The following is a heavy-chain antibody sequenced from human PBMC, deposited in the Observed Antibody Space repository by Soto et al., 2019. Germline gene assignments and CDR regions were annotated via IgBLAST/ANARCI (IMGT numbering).Heavy chain of an antibody. D-gene: IGHD5-12*01. CDR2: IKQDGSEK. Sequence: EVQLVESGGGLVQPGGSLRLSCAASGFTFSSYWMSWVRQAPGKGLEWVANIKQDGSEKYYVDSVKGRFTISRDNAKNSLYLQMNSLRAEDTAVYYCARIGEDWYEWLRYLDYYYYYYMDVWGKGTTVTVSS. CDR3: ARIGEDWYEWLRYLDYYYYYYMDV. J-gene: IGHJ6*03. CDR1: GFTFSSYW. V-gene: IGHV3-7*01.